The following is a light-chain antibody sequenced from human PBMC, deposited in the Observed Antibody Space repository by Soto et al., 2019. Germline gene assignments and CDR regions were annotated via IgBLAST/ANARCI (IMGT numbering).Light chain of an antibody. CDR1: NSDVGAYNS. Sequence: QSALTQPASVSGSPGQSITISCTGTNSDVGAYNSVSWYQRHPGKAPKLIIFDVSYRPSGVSDRFSGSKSGSTASLTISGLQAEDEADYYCSSYTSSNPVIFGGGTQLTVL. CDR2: DVS. J-gene: IGLJ2*01. CDR3: SSYTSSNPVI. V-gene: IGLV2-14*03.